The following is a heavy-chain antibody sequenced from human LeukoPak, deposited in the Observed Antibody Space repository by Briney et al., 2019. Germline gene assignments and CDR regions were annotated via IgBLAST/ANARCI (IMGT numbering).Heavy chain of an antibody. Sequence: SETLSLTCTVSGGSISSSSYYWGWIRQPPGKGLEWIGSIYYSGSTYYNPSLKSRVTISVDTSKNQFSLKLSSVTDADTAVYYCARRGYSYDWFDPWGQGTLVTVSS. CDR2: IYYSGST. CDR3: ARRGYSYDWFDP. D-gene: IGHD5-18*01. V-gene: IGHV4-39*01. CDR1: GGSISSSSYY. J-gene: IGHJ5*02.